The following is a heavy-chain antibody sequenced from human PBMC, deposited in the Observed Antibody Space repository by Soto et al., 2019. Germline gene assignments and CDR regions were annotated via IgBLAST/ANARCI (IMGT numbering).Heavy chain of an antibody. CDR1: GGYISSYY. D-gene: IGHD3-3*01. V-gene: IGHV4-59*01. CDR2: IYYSGST. J-gene: IGHJ6*03. CDR3: ARISGYDFWSGYSSYYMDV. Sequence: SEPLSLTWTVSGGYISSYYWSWIRQPPGKGLEWIGYIYYSGSTNYNPSLKSRVTISVDTSKNQFSLKLSSVTAADTAVYYCARISGYDFWSGYSSYYMDVWGKGTTVTVSS.